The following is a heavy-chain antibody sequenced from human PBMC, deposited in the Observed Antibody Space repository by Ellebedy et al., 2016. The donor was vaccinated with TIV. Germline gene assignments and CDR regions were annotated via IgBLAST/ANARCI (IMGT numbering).Heavy chain of an antibody. CDR1: GGTISSTNYY. J-gene: IGHJ4*02. Sequence: SETLSLTXNVSGGTISSTNYYWGWLRQSPEKGLEWIGSIYHSGSTYYNPSLKSRLTISLDTTKNQFSLRLDSVTAAGTAVYYCASSPSGYEIPYWGQGTLVTVSS. V-gene: IGHV4-39*07. CDR3: ASSPSGYEIPY. CDR2: IYHSGST. D-gene: IGHD5-12*01.